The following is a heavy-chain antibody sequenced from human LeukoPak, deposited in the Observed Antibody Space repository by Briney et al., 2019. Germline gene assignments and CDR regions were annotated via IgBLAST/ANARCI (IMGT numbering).Heavy chain of an antibody. J-gene: IGHJ4*02. CDR1: GFTFSSYA. V-gene: IGHV3-23*01. D-gene: IGHD3-16*01. CDR3: AKTRQGGYYFDY. CDR2: ISGSGGST. Sequence: GSLRLSCAASGFTFSSYAMSWVRQAPGKGLEWVSAISGSGGSTYYADSVKGRFTISRDNSKNTLYLQMNSLRAEDTAVYYCAKTRQGGYYFDYWGQGTLVTVSS.